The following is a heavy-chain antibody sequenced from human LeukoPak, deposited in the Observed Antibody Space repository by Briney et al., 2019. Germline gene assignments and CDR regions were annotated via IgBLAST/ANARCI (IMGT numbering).Heavy chain of an antibody. CDR1: GFTLSNYV. V-gene: IGHV3-23*01. CDR3: AKDRLQVETAQFVD. J-gene: IGHJ4*02. D-gene: IGHD5-12*01. Sequence: NPGGSLRLSCAASGFTLSNYVMSWVRQTPGKGLEWVSSLSGGADRTYYADSVKGRFTISRDNSKNTLYLQMNSLRAEDAAVYYCAKDRLQVETAQFVDWGQGTLVTVSS. CDR2: LSGGADRT.